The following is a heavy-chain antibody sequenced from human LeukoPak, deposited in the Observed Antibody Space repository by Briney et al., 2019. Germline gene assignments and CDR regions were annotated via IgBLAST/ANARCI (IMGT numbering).Heavy chain of an antibody. CDR1: GFTFRNYW. CDR3: ARDTHYYGSGSPAFDI. D-gene: IGHD3-10*01. CDR2: IDQDGGEK. J-gene: IGHJ3*02. V-gene: IGHV3-7*01. Sequence: GGSLRLSCGASGFTFRNYWMNWIRQAPGKGLEWVANIDQDGGEKHFGDSVKGRFSISRDNAKNTLFLQMNSLRAEDTALYYCARDTHYYGSGSPAFDIWGQGTMVTVSS.